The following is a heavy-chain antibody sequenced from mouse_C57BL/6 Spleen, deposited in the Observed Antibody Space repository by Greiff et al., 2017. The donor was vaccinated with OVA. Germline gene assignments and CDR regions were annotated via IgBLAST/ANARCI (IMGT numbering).Heavy chain of an antibody. CDR3: ARRTGKGDYYAMDY. D-gene: IGHD4-1*01. J-gene: IGHJ4*01. CDR1: GFTFSDYG. Sequence: EVQVVESGGGLVKPGGSLKLSCAASGFTFSDYGMHWVRQAPEKGLEWVAYISSGSSTIYYADTVKGRFTISRDNAKNTLFLQMTSLRSEDTAMYYCARRTGKGDYYAMDYWGQGTSVTVSS. V-gene: IGHV5-17*01. CDR2: ISSGSSTI.